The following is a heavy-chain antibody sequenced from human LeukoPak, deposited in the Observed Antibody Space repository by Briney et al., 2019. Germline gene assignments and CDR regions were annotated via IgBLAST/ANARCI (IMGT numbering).Heavy chain of an antibody. Sequence: GGSLRLSCAASGLTFSRYWMTWVRQAPGKGLEWVANIKQDGSETYYVDSVKGRFTISRDNAKSSLYLQVNSLRAEDTAVYFCARDPGPSTAAWGAFDIWGQGTVVTVSS. CDR2: IKQDGSET. CDR1: GLTFSRYW. J-gene: IGHJ3*02. CDR3: ARDPGPSTAAWGAFDI. D-gene: IGHD6-6*01. V-gene: IGHV3-7*01.